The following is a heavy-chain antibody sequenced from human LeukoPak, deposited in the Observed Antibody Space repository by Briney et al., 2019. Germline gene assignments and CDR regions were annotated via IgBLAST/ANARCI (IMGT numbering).Heavy chain of an antibody. J-gene: IGHJ3*02. CDR1: GFTFSYYW. Sequence: PGGSLRLSCAASGFTFSYYWMHWVRQAPGKGLVWVSRINSDGSSASYADSVKGRFTISRDNAKNTLYLQMNSLRAEDTAVYYCARDGPGRYSSSWHGGAFDIWGQGTMVTVSS. V-gene: IGHV3-74*01. CDR3: ARDGPGRYSSSWHGGAFDI. D-gene: IGHD6-13*01. CDR2: INSDGSSA.